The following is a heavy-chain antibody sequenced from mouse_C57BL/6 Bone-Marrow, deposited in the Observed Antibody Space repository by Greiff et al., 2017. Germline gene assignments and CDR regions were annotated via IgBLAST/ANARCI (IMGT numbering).Heavy chain of an antibody. V-gene: IGHV1-64*01. CDR2: FHPNSGST. CDR1: GYTFTTYR. D-gene: IGHD5-1*01. CDR3: ASNSTYWFDY. Sequence: QVQLQQPGAELVKPGASVKLSCKASGYTFTTYRIHWVKQRPGQGLEWIGNFHPNSGSTNYNEKFKSKATLTVDKSSSTAYMKLSSLTSEDSAVYYCASNSTYWFDYWGQGTLVTVSA. J-gene: IGHJ3*01.